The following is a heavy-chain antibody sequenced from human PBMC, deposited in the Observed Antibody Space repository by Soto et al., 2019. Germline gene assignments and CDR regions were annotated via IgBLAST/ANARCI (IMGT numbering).Heavy chain of an antibody. Sequence: GGSLRLSCAASGFTFSSYGMHWVRQAPGKGLEWVAVISYDGSNKYYADSVKGRFTISRDNSKNTLYLQMNSLRAEDTAVYYCAKDSQNEGDDAFDIWGQGTMVTVSS. V-gene: IGHV3-30*18. CDR3: AKDSQNEGDDAFDI. CDR1: GFTFSSYG. CDR2: ISYDGSNK. J-gene: IGHJ3*02. D-gene: IGHD1-1*01.